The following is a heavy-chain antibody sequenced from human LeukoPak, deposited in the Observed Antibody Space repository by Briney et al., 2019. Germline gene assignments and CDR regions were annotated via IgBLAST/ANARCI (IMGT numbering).Heavy chain of an antibody. J-gene: IGHJ4*02. CDR2: IYHSGST. D-gene: IGHD5-18*01. V-gene: IGHV4-30-2*01. CDR3: ASGGYSYGFDY. Sequence: PAETLSLTCAVSGGSISSGGESWHWIPQPPGTGLEWIGYIYHSGSTYHNPSLKSRVTISVDRSKNQFSLKLSSVTAADTAVYYCASGGYSYGFDYWGQGTLVAVSS. CDR1: GGSISSGGES.